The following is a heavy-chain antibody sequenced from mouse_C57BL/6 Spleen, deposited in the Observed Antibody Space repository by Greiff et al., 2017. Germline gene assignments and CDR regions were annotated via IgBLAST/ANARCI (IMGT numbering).Heavy chain of an antibody. Sequence: QVQLQQPGAELVKPGASVKLSCKASGYTFTSYWMHWVKQRPGQGLEWIGMIHPNSGSTNYNEKFKSKATLTVDKSSSTAYMQLSSLTSEDSAVYYCAKGYGNYERWYYFDYWGQGTTLTVSS. V-gene: IGHV1-64*01. J-gene: IGHJ2*01. CDR2: IHPNSGST. CDR1: GYTFTSYW. CDR3: AKGYGNYERWYYFDY. D-gene: IGHD2-10*02.